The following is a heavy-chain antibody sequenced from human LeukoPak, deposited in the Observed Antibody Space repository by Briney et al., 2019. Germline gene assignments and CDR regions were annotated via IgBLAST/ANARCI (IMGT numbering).Heavy chain of an antibody. D-gene: IGHD5-12*01. J-gene: IGHJ4*02. V-gene: IGHV3-21*04. CDR3: ARVFGGGYSGYDFDY. Sequence: GGSLRLSCAASGFTFSSYSMNWVRQAPGKGLEWVSSISSSSYIYYADSVKGRFTISRDNAKNSLYLQMNSLRAEDTAVYYCARVFGGGYSGYDFDYWGQGTLVTVSS. CDR1: GFTFSSYS. CDR2: ISSSSYI.